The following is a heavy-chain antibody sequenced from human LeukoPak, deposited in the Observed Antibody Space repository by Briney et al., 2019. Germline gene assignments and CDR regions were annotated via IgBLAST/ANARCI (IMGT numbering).Heavy chain of an antibody. V-gene: IGHV3-9*03. D-gene: IGHD6-19*01. CDR1: GFTFDDYA. Sequence: PGGSLRLSCAASGFTFDDYAMHWVRQAPGKGLEWVSGISWNSGSIGYADSVKGRFTISRDNAKNSLYLQMNSLRAEDMASYYCAKAALAGTGFDFWGQGTLVTVSS. CDR3: AKAALAGTGFDF. J-gene: IGHJ4*02. CDR2: ISWNSGSI.